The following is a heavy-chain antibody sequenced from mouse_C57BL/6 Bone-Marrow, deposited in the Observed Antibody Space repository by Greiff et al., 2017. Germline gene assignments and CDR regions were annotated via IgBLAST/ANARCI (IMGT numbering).Heavy chain of an antibody. CDR3: TRTHSNPDY. Sequence: VQLQQSGAELVRPGASVTLSCKASGYTFTDYEMHWVKQTPVHGLEWIGAIDPETGGTAYNQKFKGKAILTADKSSSTAYMELCSLTSEDSAVYYCTRTHSNPDYWGQGTTLTVSS. J-gene: IGHJ2*01. V-gene: IGHV1-15*01. CDR1: GYTFTDYE. CDR2: IDPETGGT. D-gene: IGHD2-5*01.